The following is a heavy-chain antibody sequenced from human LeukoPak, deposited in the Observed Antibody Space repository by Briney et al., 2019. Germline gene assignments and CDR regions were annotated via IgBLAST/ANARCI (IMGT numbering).Heavy chain of an antibody. CDR3: ARVGGYSYGPPMD. Sequence: PGGSLRLSCAASGFTFSSYWMHWVRQAPGKGLVWVSRINSDGSSTSYADSVKGRFTISRDNAKNTLYLQMSSLRAEDTAVYYCARVGGYSYGPPMDWGQGTLVTVSS. D-gene: IGHD5-18*01. J-gene: IGHJ4*02. CDR1: GFTFSSYW. V-gene: IGHV3-74*01. CDR2: INSDGSST.